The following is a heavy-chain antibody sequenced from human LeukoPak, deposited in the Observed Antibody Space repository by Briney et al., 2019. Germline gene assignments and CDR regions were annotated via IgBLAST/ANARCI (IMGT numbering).Heavy chain of an antibody. J-gene: IGHJ4*02. Sequence: GGSLRLSCAASGFSFSDFWMHWVRQTPGKGLVWVSRIRGDGYDTNYADSVEGRFTISRDNARHTLYPQMNSLRADDTAVYYCASDRVLGSGSLDNWGQRALVTVSS. CDR2: IRGDGYDT. CDR3: ASDRVLGSGSLDN. D-gene: IGHD3-10*01. CDR1: GFSFSDFW. V-gene: IGHV3-74*01.